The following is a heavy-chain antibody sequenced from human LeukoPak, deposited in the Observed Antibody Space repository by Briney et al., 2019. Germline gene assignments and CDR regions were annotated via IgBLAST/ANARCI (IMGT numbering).Heavy chain of an antibody. CDR2: IRYDGSNK. D-gene: IGHD3-9*01. CDR1: GFTFSSYG. J-gene: IGHJ3*02. Sequence: GGSLRLSCAASGFTFSSYGMHWVRQAPGKGLEWVAFIRYDGSNKYYADSVKGRFTISRDNSKNTLYLQMNSLRAEDTAVYYCARKIRYFDWLFQRHDAFDIWGQGTMVTVSS. V-gene: IGHV3-30*02. CDR3: ARKIRYFDWLFQRHDAFDI.